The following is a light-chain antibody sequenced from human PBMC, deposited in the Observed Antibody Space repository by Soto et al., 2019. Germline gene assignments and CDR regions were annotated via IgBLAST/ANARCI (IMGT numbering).Light chain of an antibody. Sequence: QSVLTQPASVSGSPGQSITISCTGNSSDVGGYNYVSWYQQHPGKAPKLMIYEVSNRPSGVSDRFSGSKSGNTASLTISGLQAEDEADYYCTSYRSTSTRYVFGTGTKVTV. CDR2: EVS. CDR3: TSYRSTSTRYV. J-gene: IGLJ1*01. V-gene: IGLV2-14*01. CDR1: SSDVGGYNY.